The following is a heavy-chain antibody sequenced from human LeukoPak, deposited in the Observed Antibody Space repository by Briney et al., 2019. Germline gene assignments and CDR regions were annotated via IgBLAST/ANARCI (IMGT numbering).Heavy chain of an antibody. V-gene: IGHV3-30-3*01. CDR1: GFTFSSYA. J-gene: IGHJ4*02. CDR2: ISYDGSNK. CDR3: AREGGTYSSGLLDY. Sequence: GGSLRLSCAASGFTFSSYAMSWVRQAPGKGLEWVAVISYDGSNKYYADSVKGRFTISRDNSENTLYLQMNSLRAEDTAVYYCAREGGTYSSGLLDYWGQGTLVTVSS. D-gene: IGHD6-19*01.